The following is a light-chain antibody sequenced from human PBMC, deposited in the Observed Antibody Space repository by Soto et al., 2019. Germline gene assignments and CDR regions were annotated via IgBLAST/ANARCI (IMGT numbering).Light chain of an antibody. V-gene: IGKV3-11*01. CDR1: QSISNS. CDR3: HLRSNWPPLT. CDR2: DAS. Sequence: EIVLTQSPATLPSSPGERATLSCRVSQSISNSLAWYQQKPGQAPRVVIYDASIRATGIPARFSGSGSGTDFTLTISSLELEDFAVYYCHLRSNWPPLTFGGGSKVEIK. J-gene: IGKJ4*01.